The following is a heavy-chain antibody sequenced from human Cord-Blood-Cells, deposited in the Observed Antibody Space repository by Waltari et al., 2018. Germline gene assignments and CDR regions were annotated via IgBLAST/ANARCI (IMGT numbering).Heavy chain of an antibody. D-gene: IGHD6-13*01. Sequence: QVQLQESGPGLVKPSQPPYLTCTVSGGSLSSGGSFWRWIRQHPGKGLEWIGYIYYSGSTYYNPSLKSRVTISVDTSKNQFSLKLSSVTAADTAVYYCARDRIAAAGRYYYYYMDVWGKGTTVTVSS. CDR1: GGSLSSGGSF. CDR3: ARDRIAAAGRYYYYYMDV. V-gene: IGHV4-31*03. CDR2: IYYSGST. J-gene: IGHJ6*03.